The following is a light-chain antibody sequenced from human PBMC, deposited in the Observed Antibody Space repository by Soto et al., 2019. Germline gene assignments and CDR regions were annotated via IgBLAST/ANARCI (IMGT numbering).Light chain of an antibody. J-gene: IGLJ3*02. CDR3: SSYTSSSTWV. CDR2: EVN. CDR1: SNDVGGYNY. V-gene: IGLV2-14*01. Sequence: QSALTQPASVSGSPGQSITISCTGTSNDVGGYNYVSWHQQHPGKAPKLMIYEVNNRPSGVSNRFSGSKSGNTASLTISGLQGDDEADYYCSSYTSSSTWVFGGGTKVTVL.